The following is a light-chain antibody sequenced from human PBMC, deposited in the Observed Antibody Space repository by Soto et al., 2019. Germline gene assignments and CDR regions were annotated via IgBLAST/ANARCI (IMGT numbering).Light chain of an antibody. V-gene: IGKV3-20*01. J-gene: IGKJ1*01. CDR2: GAS. CDR3: QQYGRMSWT. CDR1: QSVSTNF. Sequence: EIVLTQSPGTLSLSPGEGATLSCRASQSVSTNFFAWYQQKPGQAPRLLIYGASTRATGIPDRFSGNGSGTDFTLTISRLEPDDFAVYYCQQYGRMSWTFVQGTKLDIK.